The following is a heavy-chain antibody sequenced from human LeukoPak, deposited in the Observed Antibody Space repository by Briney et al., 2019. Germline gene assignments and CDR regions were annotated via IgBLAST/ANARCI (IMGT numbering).Heavy chain of an antibody. D-gene: IGHD4-17*01. V-gene: IGHV4-39*01. J-gene: IGHJ1*01. CDR3: VRHKNGDYEYFLH. Sequence: PSETLSLTCTVSGGSISSSGYYWGWIRQPPGKGLEWIGSIYYSGSTYYNPSLKSRVTISVDTSKNQFSLKLRSVTAADTAVYYCVRHKNGDYEYFLHWGQGTLVTVSS. CDR2: IYYSGST. CDR1: GGSISSSGYY.